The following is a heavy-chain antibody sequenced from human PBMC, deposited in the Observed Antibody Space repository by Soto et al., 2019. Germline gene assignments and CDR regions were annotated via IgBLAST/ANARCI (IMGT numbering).Heavy chain of an antibody. Sequence: EVQLVESGGGLVQPGGSLRLSCAASGFTFSSYWMSWVRQAPGKGLEWVANIKQDGSEKYYVDSVKGRFTISRDNAKNSLYLQMNGVRAEDTAVYYCARDEELCISTSCYGPGYWGQGTLVTVSS. D-gene: IGHD2-2*01. CDR3: ARDEELCISTSCYGPGY. CDR2: IKQDGSEK. CDR1: GFTFSSYW. V-gene: IGHV3-7*01. J-gene: IGHJ4*02.